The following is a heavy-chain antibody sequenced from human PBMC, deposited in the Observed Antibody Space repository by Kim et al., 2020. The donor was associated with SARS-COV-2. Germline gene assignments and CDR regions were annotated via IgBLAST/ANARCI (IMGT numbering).Heavy chain of an antibody. CDR2: ITYDGGYM. D-gene: IGHD6-19*01. V-gene: IGHV3-33*05. CDR1: GFTFSSNG. CDR3: ARDYHSSGWYYFDR. J-gene: IGHJ4*02. Sequence: GGSLRLSCAASGFTFSSNGMHWVRQGPGKGLEWVALITYDGGYMFYADSVKGRFTISRDNSKNTLYMQLSSLRVEDTAIYYCARDYHSSGWYYFDRGGQGIQVTVSS.